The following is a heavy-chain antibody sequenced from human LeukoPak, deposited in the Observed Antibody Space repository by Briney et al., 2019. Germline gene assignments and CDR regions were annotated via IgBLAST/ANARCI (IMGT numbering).Heavy chain of an antibody. D-gene: IGHD3-9*01. CDR3: ARGMGASYYDILTGYYASYYFDY. Sequence: SETLSLTCAVYGGSFSGYYWSWIRQPPGKGLEWIGEINHGGSTNYNPSLKSRVTISVDTSKNQFSLKLSSVTAADTAVYYCARGMGASYYDILTGYYASYYFDYWGQGTLVTVSP. CDR1: GGSFSGYY. V-gene: IGHV4-34*01. CDR2: INHGGST. J-gene: IGHJ4*02.